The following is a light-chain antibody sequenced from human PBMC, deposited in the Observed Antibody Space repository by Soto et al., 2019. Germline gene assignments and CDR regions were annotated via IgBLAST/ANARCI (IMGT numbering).Light chain of an antibody. J-gene: IGKJ2*01. CDR1: QSVSSD. V-gene: IGKV3-15*01. CDR2: GAS. Sequence: EIVMTQSPATLSVSPGERATLSCRASQSVSSDLAWYLQKPGQAPSLLVYGASTRATGMPARFSGSGSGTELTLTLSSLQSEDFAVYYCQQYNNWPHTFGQGTKLEIK. CDR3: QQYNNWPHT.